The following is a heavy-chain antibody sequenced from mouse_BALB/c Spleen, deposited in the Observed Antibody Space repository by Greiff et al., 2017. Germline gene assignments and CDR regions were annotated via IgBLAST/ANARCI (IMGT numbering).Heavy chain of an antibody. CDR1: GYSITSDYA. CDR3: PRGRSSGAMDY. Sequence: EVKLQESGPGLVKPSQSLSLTCTVTGYSITSDYAWNWIRQFPGNKLEWMGYISYSGSTSYNPSLKSRISITRDTSKNQFFLQLNSVTTEDTATYYCPRGRSSGAMDYWGQGTSVTVSS. J-gene: IGHJ4*01. V-gene: IGHV3-2*02. CDR2: ISYSGST. D-gene: IGHD1-1*01.